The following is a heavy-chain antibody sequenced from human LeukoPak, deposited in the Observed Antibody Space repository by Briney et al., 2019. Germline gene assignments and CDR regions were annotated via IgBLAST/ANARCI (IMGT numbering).Heavy chain of an antibody. D-gene: IGHD1-26*01. CDR2: IQYDGSDK. J-gene: IGHJ4*02. CDR1: GFTFSSYG. V-gene: IGHV3-30*02. CDR3: AKAGSIRFDY. Sequence: GGSLRLSCAASGFTFSSYGMHWVRQAPGKGLEWVAFIQYDGSDKYYADSVKGRFTISRDNAENSLSLQMNSLRAEDTAVYYCAKAGSIRFDYWGQGTLVTVSS.